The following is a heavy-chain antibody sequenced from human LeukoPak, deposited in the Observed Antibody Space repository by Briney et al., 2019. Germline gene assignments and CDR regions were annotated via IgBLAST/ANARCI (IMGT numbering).Heavy chain of an antibody. CDR1: GGSISSYY. CDR2: IYYSGST. J-gene: IGHJ5*02. CDR3: ARVSRIAAAGTKFDP. D-gene: IGHD6-13*01. Sequence: PSETLSLTCTVSGGSISSYYWSWIRQPPGKGLEWIGYIYYSGSTNYNPSLKSRVTISVDTSKNQFSLKLSSVTAADTAVYYCARVSRIAAAGTKFDPWGQGTLVTVSS. V-gene: IGHV4-59*01.